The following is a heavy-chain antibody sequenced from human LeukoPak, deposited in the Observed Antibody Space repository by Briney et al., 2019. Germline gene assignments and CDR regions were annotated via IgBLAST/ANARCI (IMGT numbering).Heavy chain of an antibody. CDR2: IYNGGST. CDR3: ARSSVGLDY. CDR1: GFTVSSNY. J-gene: IGHJ4*02. Sequence: GSLRLSCAASGFTVSSNYMSWVRQAPGKGLEWVSAIYNGGSTYYADAVKGRFTISRDNSKNTLYLQMNSLRAEDTAVYYCARSSVGLDYWGQGTLATVSS. V-gene: IGHV3-66*01. D-gene: IGHD3-16*01.